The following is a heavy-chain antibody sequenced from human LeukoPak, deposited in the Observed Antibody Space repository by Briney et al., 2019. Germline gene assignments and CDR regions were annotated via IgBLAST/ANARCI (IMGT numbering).Heavy chain of an antibody. Sequence: SETLSLTCTVSGGSISSSSYYWGWIRQPPGKGLEWIGSIYYSGSTYYNPSLKSRVTISVDTSKNQFSLKLSSVTAADTAVYYCARDEVEFDSDWYFDLWGRGTLVTVSS. V-gene: IGHV4-39*07. CDR2: IYYSGST. D-gene: IGHD3-10*01. J-gene: IGHJ2*01. CDR3: ARDEVEFDSDWYFDL. CDR1: GGSISSSSYY.